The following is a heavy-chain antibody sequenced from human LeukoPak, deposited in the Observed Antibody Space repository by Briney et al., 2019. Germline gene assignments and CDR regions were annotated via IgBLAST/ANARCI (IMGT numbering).Heavy chain of an antibody. Sequence: GGSLRLSCAVSGFTFSNFWMRWVRQAPGRGLEWVANIHPEGNEKFHVESVKGRFTISRDNAKNSLFLQMNGLRLEDTAVYYCARGDAFSGDHWGQGTLVTVSS. CDR3: ARGDAFSGDH. J-gene: IGHJ4*02. V-gene: IGHV3-7*04. CDR2: IHPEGNEK. CDR1: GFTFSNFW.